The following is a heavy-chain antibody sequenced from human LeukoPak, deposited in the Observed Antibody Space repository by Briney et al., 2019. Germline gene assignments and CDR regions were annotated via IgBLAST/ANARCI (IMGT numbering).Heavy chain of an antibody. CDR2: IDYSGST. Sequence: SETLSLTCTVSGYSISSGYFWGWIRQPPGKGLEWIGYIDYSGSTNYNPSFKSRVTISLETSKNQFSLKLSSVTAADTAVYYCAREGNSYGSNWFDPWGQGTLVTVSS. J-gene: IGHJ5*01. CDR3: AREGNSYGSNWFDP. D-gene: IGHD5-18*01. V-gene: IGHV4-61*01. CDR1: GYSISSGYF.